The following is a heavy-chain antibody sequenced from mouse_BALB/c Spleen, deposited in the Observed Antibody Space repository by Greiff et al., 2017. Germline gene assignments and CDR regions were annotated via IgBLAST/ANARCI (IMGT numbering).Heavy chain of an antibody. J-gene: IGHJ3*01. CDR3: ANHYYGSSYMFAY. V-gene: IGHV1-26*01. CDR2: INPNNGGT. D-gene: IGHD1-1*01. CDR1: GYTFTDYY. Sequence: VQLQQSGPELVKPGASVKMSCKASGYTFTDYYMKWVKQSHGKSLEWIGDINPNNGGTSYNQKFKGKATLTVDKSSSTAYMQLNSLTSEDSAVYYCANHYYGSSYMFAYWGQGTLVTVSA.